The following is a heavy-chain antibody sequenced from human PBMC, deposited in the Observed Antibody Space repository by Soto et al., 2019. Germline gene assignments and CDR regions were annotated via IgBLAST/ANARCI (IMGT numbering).Heavy chain of an antibody. CDR1: GGSISSGGYY. J-gene: IGHJ4*02. CDR3: ARLGGNSWIDY. CDR2: IYYSGST. V-gene: IGHV4-31*03. D-gene: IGHD6-13*01. Sequence: SETLSLTCTVSGGSISSGGYYWSWIRQHPGKGLEWIGYIYYSGSTYYNPSLKSRVTISVDTSKNQFSLKLSSVTAADTAVYYCARLGGNSWIDYWGQGTLVTVSS.